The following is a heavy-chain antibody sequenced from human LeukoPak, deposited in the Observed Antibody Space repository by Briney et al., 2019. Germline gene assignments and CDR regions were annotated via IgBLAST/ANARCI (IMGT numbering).Heavy chain of an antibody. D-gene: IGHD1-26*01. CDR3: ARGGSPSEALGDAFDI. Sequence: GGSLRPSCAASGFTFSLYWMHWVRQAPGKGLVRVSRINGDGSSTIYADSVKGRLTISRDNAKNTLYLQMNSLRAEDTAVYYCARGGSPSEALGDAFDIWGQGTMVTVSS. V-gene: IGHV3-74*01. J-gene: IGHJ3*02. CDR1: GFTFSLYW. CDR2: INGDGSST.